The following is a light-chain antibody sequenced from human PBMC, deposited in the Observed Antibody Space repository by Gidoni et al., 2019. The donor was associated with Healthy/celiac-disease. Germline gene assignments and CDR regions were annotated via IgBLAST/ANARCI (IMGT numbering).Light chain of an antibody. Sequence: VVWMTKSPSLLSASTGDRVTISCLMSQGISSYLAWYQQKPGKAPELLIYAASTLQSGDPSRFSGSGSGTDFTLTISCLQSEDFATYYCQQYYSFPPAFGQGTKLEIK. V-gene: IGKV1D-8*01. J-gene: IGKJ2*01. CDR1: QGISSY. CDR3: QQYYSFPPA. CDR2: AAS.